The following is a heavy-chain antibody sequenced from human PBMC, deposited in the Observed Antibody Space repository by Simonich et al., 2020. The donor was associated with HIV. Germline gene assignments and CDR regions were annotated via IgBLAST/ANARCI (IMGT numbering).Heavy chain of an antibody. J-gene: IGHJ4*02. CDR2: NNHGGSA. CDR1: GGSFSGYY. V-gene: IGHV4-34*01. CDR3: ASVRFELGGSDFDY. Sequence: VQLQQWGAGLLKPSETLSLTCAVYGGSFSGYYWRWFRQAPGQGLEWIGENNHGGSAKYNPSLKSRVTISGDTSKNQFSLKLSSVTAADTAVYYCASVRFELGGSDFDYWGQGTLVTVSS. D-gene: IGHD7-27*01.